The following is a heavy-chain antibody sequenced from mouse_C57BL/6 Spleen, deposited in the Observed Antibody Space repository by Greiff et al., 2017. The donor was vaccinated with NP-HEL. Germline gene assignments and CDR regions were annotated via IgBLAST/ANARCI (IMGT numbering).Heavy chain of an antibody. D-gene: IGHD2-3*01. CDR1: GFTFSSYA. Sequence: EVKLVESGGGLVKPGGSLKLSCAASGFTFSSYAMSWVRQTPEKRLEWVATISDGGSYTYYPDNVKGRFTISRDNAKNNLYLQMSHLKSEDTAMYYCARDLYDPAWFAYWGQGTLVTVSA. J-gene: IGHJ3*01. V-gene: IGHV5-4*01. CDR3: ARDLYDPAWFAY. CDR2: ISDGGSYT.